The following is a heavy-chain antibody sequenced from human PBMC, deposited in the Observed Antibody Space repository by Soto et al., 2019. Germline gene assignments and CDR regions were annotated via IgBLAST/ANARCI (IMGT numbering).Heavy chain of an antibody. CDR1: GFTFSDYA. Sequence: VQLVESGGGVVQPGRSLRLSCAASGFTFSDYAMHWVRQAPGKGLEWVAVVSHDGRNTHYAESVKGRFTISRDSSKSTVSLEITSLRAEDTGVYYCSNGGRQWLVTSDFNYWGQGALVTVSA. CDR3: SNGGRQWLVTSDFNY. CDR2: VSHDGRNT. J-gene: IGHJ4*02. D-gene: IGHD6-19*01. V-gene: IGHV3-30*18.